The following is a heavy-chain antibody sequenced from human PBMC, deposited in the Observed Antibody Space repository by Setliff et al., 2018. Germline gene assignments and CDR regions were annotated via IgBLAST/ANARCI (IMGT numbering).Heavy chain of an antibody. CDR2: IHYSGTT. Sequence: SETLSLTCSVSGGSINRDYWNWIRQPPGKGLEWLGYIHYSGTTNYNPSLKSRVSISLDTSKSQFSLRLSSLTAADTAVYYCARHRRDSSGNYFVGLYYFDYWGQGTPVTAPQ. CDR3: ARHRRDSSGNYFVGLYYFDY. J-gene: IGHJ4*02. V-gene: IGHV4-59*08. D-gene: IGHD3-22*01. CDR1: GGSINRDY.